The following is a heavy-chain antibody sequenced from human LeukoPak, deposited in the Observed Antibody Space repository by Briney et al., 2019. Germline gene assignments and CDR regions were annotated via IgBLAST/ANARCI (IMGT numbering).Heavy chain of an antibody. CDR2: IYSGGST. J-gene: IGHJ4*02. CDR3: AASPTHCGGDCLDH. V-gene: IGHV3-53*01. D-gene: IGHD2-21*02. CDR1: GFIVSSKY. Sequence: GGSLRLSCAASGFIVSSKYMSWVRQAPGKGLEWVSVIYSGGSTYYADSVKGRFTISRDNSKNTLYLQMNSLRAEDTAVYHCAASPTHCGGDCLDHWGQGTLVTVSS.